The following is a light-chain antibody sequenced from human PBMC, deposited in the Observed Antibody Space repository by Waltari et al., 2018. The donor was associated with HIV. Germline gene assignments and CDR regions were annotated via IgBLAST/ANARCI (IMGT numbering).Light chain of an antibody. CDR1: RTNIGAGHD. Sequence: QSVLTQPPSVSGALGQRVTISCTGSRTNIGAGHDVPRYQQLPGTAPKLLIYSNIIRPSGVPDRFSASKSGTSASLAITGLRPEDEADYYCQSYDTSLSVNYVFGTGTKVTVL. V-gene: IGLV1-40*01. J-gene: IGLJ1*01. CDR3: QSYDTSLSVNYV. CDR2: SNI.